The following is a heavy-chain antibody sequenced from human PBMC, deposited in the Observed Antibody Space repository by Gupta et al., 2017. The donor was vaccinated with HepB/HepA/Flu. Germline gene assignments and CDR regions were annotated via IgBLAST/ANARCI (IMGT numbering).Heavy chain of an antibody. CDR1: GGSISSGDYY. CDR2: IYYSGST. D-gene: IGHD1-26*01. CDR3: ARGEWEPKGAFDI. J-gene: IGHJ3*02. Sequence: QVQLQESGPGLVKPSQTLSLTCTVPGGSISSGDYYWSWIRQPPGKGLEWIGYIYYSGSTYYNPALKSRVTISVDTSKNQFSLKMRSVTAADTAVYYSARGEWEPKGAFDIWGQGTMVTVSS. V-gene: IGHV4-30-4*01.